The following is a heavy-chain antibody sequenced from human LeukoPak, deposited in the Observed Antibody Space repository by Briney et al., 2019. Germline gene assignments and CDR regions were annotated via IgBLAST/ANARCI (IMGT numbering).Heavy chain of an antibody. CDR2: IYHSGST. J-gene: IGHJ4*02. D-gene: IGHD7-27*01. Sequence: SETLSLTCAVSGGSISSGGYSWSWIRQPPGKGLEWIGYIYHSGSTYYNPSLKSRVTISVDRSKNQFSLKLSSVTAADPAVYYCARGTPTGDPYFDYWGQGTLVTVSS. V-gene: IGHV4-30-2*01. CDR1: GGSISSGGYS. CDR3: ARGTPTGDPYFDY.